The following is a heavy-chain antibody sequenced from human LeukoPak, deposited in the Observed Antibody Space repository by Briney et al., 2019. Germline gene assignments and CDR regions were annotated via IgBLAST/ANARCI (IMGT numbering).Heavy chain of an antibody. Sequence: SETLPLTCTVSGGSITSGGYYWSWIRQPAGKGLEWIGRIYTTGNTNYNPSLKSRVTISVDTSKNQFSLKLSSVTAADTAVYYCARQNYGAAPLRYWGQGTLVTVSS. CDR3: ARQNYGAAPLRY. CDR1: GGSITSGGYY. CDR2: IYTTGNT. V-gene: IGHV4-61*02. D-gene: IGHD4/OR15-4a*01. J-gene: IGHJ4*02.